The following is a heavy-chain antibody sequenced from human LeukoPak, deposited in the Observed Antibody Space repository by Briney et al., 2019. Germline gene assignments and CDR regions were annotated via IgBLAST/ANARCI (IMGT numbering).Heavy chain of an antibody. Sequence: GALVKVSCKASGGTFSSYAISWVRQAPGQGFEWMGGITPIFGTANFAQKFQGRVSITADESTSTAFMELSSLRSEDTAVYYCAREWGLESIGYYYAYWGQGTLVTVSS. CDR1: GGTFSSYA. CDR3: AREWGLESIGYYYAY. CDR2: ITPIFGTA. D-gene: IGHD3-22*01. J-gene: IGHJ4*02. V-gene: IGHV1-69*13.